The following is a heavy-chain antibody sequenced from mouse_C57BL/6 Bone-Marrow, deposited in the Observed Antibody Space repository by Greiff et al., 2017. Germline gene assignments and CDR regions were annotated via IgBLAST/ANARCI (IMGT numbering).Heavy chain of an antibody. CDR1: GFTFSSYG. Sequence: EVQLVESGGDLVKPGGSLKLSCAASGFTFSSYGMSWVRQTPDKRLEWVATISSGGSYPYYPDSVKGRFTISRDNAKNTLYLQMSSLKSENTAMYYCARHDLYGSSYGAYWGQGTLVTVSA. CDR2: ISSGGSYP. D-gene: IGHD1-1*01. CDR3: ARHDLYGSSYGAY. V-gene: IGHV5-6*01. J-gene: IGHJ3*01.